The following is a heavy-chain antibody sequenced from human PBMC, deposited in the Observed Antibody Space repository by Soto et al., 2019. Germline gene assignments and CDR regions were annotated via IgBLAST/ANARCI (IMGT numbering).Heavy chain of an antibody. V-gene: IGHV1-46*01. CDR2: INPSGGNT. CDR3: ARGAYFDSSGTDY. Sequence: ASVKVSCKASGYTFTNYYVHWVRQAPGQGLEWMGVINPSGGNTNYVQKIQGRVSMTRDTSTSTVYMELSNLRSEDTAVYYCARGAYFDSSGTDYWGQGTLVTVSS. D-gene: IGHD3-22*01. J-gene: IGHJ4*02. CDR1: GYTFTNYY.